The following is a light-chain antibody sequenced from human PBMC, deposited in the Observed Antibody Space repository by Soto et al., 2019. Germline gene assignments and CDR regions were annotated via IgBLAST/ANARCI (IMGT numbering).Light chain of an antibody. CDR2: HAS. J-gene: IGKJ3*01. V-gene: IGKV1-27*01. Sequence: DIQMTQSPSSLSASIGDRVTITCRASQGIANYLAWYQQRPGQIPKLLIYHASTLQSGVPSRFSGSGSGTDFTLTISGLQPEDVATYYCQKYYSAVFTFGPGTKVDIK. CDR1: QGIANY. CDR3: QKYYSAVFT.